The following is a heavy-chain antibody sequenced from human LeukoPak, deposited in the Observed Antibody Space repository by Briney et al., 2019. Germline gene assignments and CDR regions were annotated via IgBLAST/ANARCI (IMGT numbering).Heavy chain of an antibody. CDR1: GYSISSGYQ. V-gene: IGHV4-38-2*02. CDR2: IYHTGSA. J-gene: IGHJ5*02. CDR3: ARDPRWLTPDCTSTSCYENYFDP. Sequence: SETLSLTCVVSGYSISSGYQWAWIRQSPGKGLECIGRIYHTGSAHYNPSLQSRVTISVDTSNNQFSLRLNSVTAADTAIYYCARDPRWLTPDCTSTSCYENYFDPWGQGTLVTVSS. D-gene: IGHD2-2*01.